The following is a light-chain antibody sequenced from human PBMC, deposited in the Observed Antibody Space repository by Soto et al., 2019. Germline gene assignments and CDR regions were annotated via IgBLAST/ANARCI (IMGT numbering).Light chain of an antibody. CDR2: AAS. J-gene: IGKJ1*01. Sequence: DTQNAPCSSTPSSTVGDRVPITFRASQSIDNWLAWYQQKPGKAPKLLIYAASTLETGVPSRFSGSGSGTEFTLTIKSLQPDDFSTYYCQQFSSYSTCGQGTKVDIK. CDR3: QQFSSYST. CDR1: QSIDNW. V-gene: IGKV1-5*01.